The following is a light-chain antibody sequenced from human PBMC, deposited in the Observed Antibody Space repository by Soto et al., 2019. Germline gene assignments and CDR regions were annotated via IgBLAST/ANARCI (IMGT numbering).Light chain of an antibody. CDR1: QSISDW. V-gene: IGKV1-5*01. CDR3: QEYKSAT. Sequence: DIQMTQSPSTLSASVGDRVTITCRASQSISDWLAWYQQIPGRAPKLLIYDASTLLSGVPSRFSGSGSGTEFILTISSMQPDDSATYSCQEYKSATFGQGTQLQIK. CDR2: DAS. J-gene: IGKJ2*01.